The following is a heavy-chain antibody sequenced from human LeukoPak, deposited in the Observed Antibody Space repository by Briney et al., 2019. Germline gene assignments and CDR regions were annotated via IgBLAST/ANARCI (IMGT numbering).Heavy chain of an antibody. V-gene: IGHV1-69*05. CDR1: GGTFSSYA. CDR2: IIPIFGTA. D-gene: IGHD3-3*01. Sequence: ASVKVSCKASGGTFSSYAISWVRQAPGQGLEWMGGIIPIFGTANYAQKFQGRVTITTDESTSTAYMELSSLRSEDTAVYYCARNPYDFWSGYYTGRNWFDPWGQGTLVTVSS. CDR3: ARNPYDFWSGYYTGRNWFDP. J-gene: IGHJ5*02.